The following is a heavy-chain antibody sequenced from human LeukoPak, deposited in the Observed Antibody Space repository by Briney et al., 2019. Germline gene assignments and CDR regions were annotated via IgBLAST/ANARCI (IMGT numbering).Heavy chain of an antibody. J-gene: IGHJ4*02. CDR2: IHTRRGDT. D-gene: IGHD3-10*01. CDR3: AGDGDYGTGSYYRGCIDS. CDR1: GYSFTAFY. Sequence: ATVKVSCKTSGYSFTAFYIHWVREAPGQGREWMVWIHTRRGDTNYAQKFQGRVTMTRDTSISTAYLELSSLRSDDTAVYYSAGDGDYGTGSYYRGCIDSWGQGTPVTVSP. V-gene: IGHV1-2*02.